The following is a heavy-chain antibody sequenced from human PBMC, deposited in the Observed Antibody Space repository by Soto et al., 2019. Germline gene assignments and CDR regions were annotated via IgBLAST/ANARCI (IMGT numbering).Heavy chain of an antibody. CDR3: AREGRRYCSSTSCPYYYGMDV. CDR2: IYYSGST. Sequence: QVQLQESGPGLVKPSETLSLTCTVSGGSVSSGSYYWSWIRQPPGKGLEWIGYIYYSGSTNYNPSLKRRVTISADTSKNQFSLKLSSVNAADTAVYYCAREGRRYCSSTSCPYYYGMDVWGQGTTVTVSS. J-gene: IGHJ6*02. CDR1: GGSVSSGSYY. V-gene: IGHV4-61*01. D-gene: IGHD2-2*01.